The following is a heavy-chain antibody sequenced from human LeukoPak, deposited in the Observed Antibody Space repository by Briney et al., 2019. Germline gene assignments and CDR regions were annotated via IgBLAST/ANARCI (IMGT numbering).Heavy chain of an antibody. CDR3: AKAYCASTVCYGGGKIDF. J-gene: IGHJ4*02. D-gene: IGHD2-2*01. Sequence: GGSLRLSCGASGSTFNNYGMHWVRQSPGKGPEWMAFIPDDESNKYYADSVKGRFTIPRDNSTNTLYLQMNSLRVEDAAVYYCAKAYCASTVCYGGGKIDFWGQGTLVTVSS. V-gene: IGHV3-30*02. CDR1: GSTFNNYG. CDR2: IPDDESNK.